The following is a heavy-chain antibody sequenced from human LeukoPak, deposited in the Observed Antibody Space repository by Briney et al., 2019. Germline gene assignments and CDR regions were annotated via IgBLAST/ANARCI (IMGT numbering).Heavy chain of an antibody. CDR3: ATAPAKMATVYFDY. D-gene: IGHD5-24*01. V-gene: IGHV5-51*01. J-gene: IGHJ4*02. CDR1: GCSFTSYW. Sequence: GESLKISCKGSGCSFTSYWIGWVRQMPGKGLEWMGIIYPGDSDTRYSPSFQGQVTTSADKSISTAYLQWSSLKASDTAMYYCATAPAKMATVYFDYWGQGTLVTVSS. CDR2: IYPGDSDT.